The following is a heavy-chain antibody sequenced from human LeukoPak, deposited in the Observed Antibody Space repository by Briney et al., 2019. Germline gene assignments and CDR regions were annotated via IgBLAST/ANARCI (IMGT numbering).Heavy chain of an antibody. Sequence: PGGSLRLSCAASGFTFSTYELNWVRQAPGKGPEWVSYSTSSGRTMYYADSVKGRFTSSRDNAENSLYLQMNSLRAEDTAVYYCAGGAFWSGYALDYWGQGTLVTVSS. D-gene: IGHD3-3*01. CDR3: AGGAFWSGYALDY. CDR1: GFTFSTYE. J-gene: IGHJ4*02. CDR2: STSSGRTM. V-gene: IGHV3-48*03.